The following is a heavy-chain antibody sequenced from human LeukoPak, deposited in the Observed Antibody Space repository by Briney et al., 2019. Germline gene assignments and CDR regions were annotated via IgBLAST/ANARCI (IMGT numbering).Heavy chain of an antibody. V-gene: IGHV3-23*01. CDR2: ISGSGSST. J-gene: IGHJ4*02. CDR1: GFTFSGYA. CDR3: AKRDGYNSNPLKD. D-gene: IGHD5-24*01. Sequence: GGSLRLSCAASGFTFSGYAMSWVRRAPGKGLEWVSAISGSGSSTYYADSVKGRFTISRDNSKNTLYLQMNSLRAEDTALYYCAKRDGYNSNPLKDRGKGTLVTVSS.